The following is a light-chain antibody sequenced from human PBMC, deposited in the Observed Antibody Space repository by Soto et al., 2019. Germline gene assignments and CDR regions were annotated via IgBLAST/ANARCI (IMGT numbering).Light chain of an antibody. CDR3: QQSYSTPRIT. CDR2: AAS. V-gene: IGKV1-39*01. J-gene: IGKJ5*01. CDR1: QSISSY. Sequence: DIQMTQSPSSLSASVGDRFTITCRASQSISSYLNWYQQKPGKAPKLLIYAASSLQSGVPSRFSGSGSGTDFTLTISSLQPEDFATYYCQQSYSTPRITFGQGTDWRL.